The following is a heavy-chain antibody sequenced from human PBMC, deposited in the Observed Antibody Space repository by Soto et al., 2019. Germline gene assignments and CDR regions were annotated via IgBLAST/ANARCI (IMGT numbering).Heavy chain of an antibody. V-gene: IGHV4-61*08. CDR3: ARDRGLTGSGSYFDY. D-gene: IGHD1-20*01. CDR1: GGSVSSKDYF. CDR2: IYYSGST. Sequence: QVELQESGPGLVKPSETLSVTCTVSGGSVSSKDYFWSWIRQPPGKGLEWIGYIYYSGSTNYKPSLKSRVTISVDTSKNQFSLKLSSVTASDTAVYYCARDRGLTGSGSYFDYWGQGTLVTVSS. J-gene: IGHJ4*02.